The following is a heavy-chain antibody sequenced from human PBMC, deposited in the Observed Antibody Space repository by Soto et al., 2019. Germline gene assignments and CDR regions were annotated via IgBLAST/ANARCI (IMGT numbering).Heavy chain of an antibody. CDR3: ARDRKLEPTVSN. J-gene: IGHJ4*02. CDR1: GGSISSGGYY. D-gene: IGHD1-1*01. V-gene: IGHV4-31*03. Sequence: TLSLTCTVSGGSISSGGYYWSWIRQHPGKGLEWIGYIYYSGSTYYNPSLKSRVTISVDTSKNQFSLKLSSVTAADTAVYYCARDRKLEPTVSNWGQGTLVTVSS. CDR2: IYYSGST.